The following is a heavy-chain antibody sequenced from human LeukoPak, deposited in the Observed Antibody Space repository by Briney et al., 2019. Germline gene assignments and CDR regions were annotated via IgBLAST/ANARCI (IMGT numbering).Heavy chain of an antibody. Sequence: PGGSLRLSCAASGFSFSTYAMSWVRQAPGKGLEWVSGVNGNGGSTSYADSVKGRFTISRDNSKNTLYLQMNSLRAEDTAVYYRAKSVSSDYWGQGTLVTVSS. CDR1: GFSFSTYA. V-gene: IGHV3-23*01. CDR2: VNGNGGST. J-gene: IGHJ4*02. D-gene: IGHD2/OR15-2a*01. CDR3: AKSVSSDY.